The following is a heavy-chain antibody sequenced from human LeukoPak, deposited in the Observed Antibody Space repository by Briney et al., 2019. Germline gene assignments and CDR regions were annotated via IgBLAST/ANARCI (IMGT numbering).Heavy chain of an antibody. CDR3: ARDGDMIRGVYSWAFDI. CDR2: IYYSGST. CDR1: GGSISSYY. Sequence: SETLSLTCTVSGGSISSYYWSWIRQPPGKGLEWIGYIYYSGSTNYNPSLKSRVTISVDTSKNQFSLKLSSVTAADTAVYYCARDGDMIRGVYSWAFDIWGQGTMVTVSS. D-gene: IGHD3-10*01. J-gene: IGHJ3*02. V-gene: IGHV4-59*01.